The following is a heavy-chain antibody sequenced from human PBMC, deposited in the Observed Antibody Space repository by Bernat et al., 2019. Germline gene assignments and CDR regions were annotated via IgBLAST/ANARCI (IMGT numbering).Heavy chain of an antibody. V-gene: IGHV3-48*01. Sequence: EVQLVESGGGLVQPGGSLRLSCAASGFSFSSYSMNWVRQAPGKGLEGVSFISVNIGTAHYADSVSGRFTISGDNAKNSLYLQMNGLGAEETAEYYCARRGGSGYVIQWGQGTLVTVSS. CDR2: ISVNIGTA. J-gene: IGHJ4*02. CDR1: GFSFSSYS. CDR3: ARRGGSGYVIQ. D-gene: IGHD3-3*01.